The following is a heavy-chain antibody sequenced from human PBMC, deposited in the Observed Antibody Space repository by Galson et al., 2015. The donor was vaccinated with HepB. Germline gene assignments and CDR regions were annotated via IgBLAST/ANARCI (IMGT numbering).Heavy chain of an antibody. Sequence: SVKVSCKASGYTFTSYAMHWVRQAPGQRLEWMGWINAGNGNTKYSQKFQGRVTITRDTSASTAYMELSSLRSEDTAVYYCARPRITMIGAYFDYWGQGTLVTVSS. CDR1: GYTFTSYA. J-gene: IGHJ4*02. V-gene: IGHV1-3*01. D-gene: IGHD3-22*01. CDR2: INAGNGNT. CDR3: ARPRITMIGAYFDY.